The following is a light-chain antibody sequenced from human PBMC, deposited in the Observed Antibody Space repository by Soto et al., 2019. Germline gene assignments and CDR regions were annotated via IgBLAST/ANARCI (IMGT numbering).Light chain of an antibody. V-gene: IGKV3-20*01. CDR2: GAT. J-gene: IGKJ2*01. Sequence: EIVLTQSPGTLSLSPGERATLSCRASQTISSAYLAWYQQKPGQAPRLLIYGATPRSTVVPDMFSGSGSRTDFTLTISRLEPEDFAVYYCQQNGGSPSYTFCQGTKLEIK. CDR1: QTISSAY. CDR3: QQNGGSPSYT.